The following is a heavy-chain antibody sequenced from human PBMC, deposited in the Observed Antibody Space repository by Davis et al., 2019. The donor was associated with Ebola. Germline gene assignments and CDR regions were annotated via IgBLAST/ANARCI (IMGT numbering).Heavy chain of an antibody. CDR2: MNPHNGGT. CDR3: ARLCSSSCSNDY. D-gene: IGHD6-13*01. V-gene: IGHV1-2*06. Sequence: AASVKVSCKASGYTFTGYHMHWVRQAPGQGLEWMGRMNPHNGGTNYAQNFQGRVTMTRDTSISTAYMELSRLRYDDTAVYYCARLCSSSCSNDYWGQGTLVTVSS. J-gene: IGHJ4*02. CDR1: GYTFTGYH.